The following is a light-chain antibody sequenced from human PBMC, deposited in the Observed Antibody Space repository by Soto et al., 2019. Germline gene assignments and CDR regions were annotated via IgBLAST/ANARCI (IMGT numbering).Light chain of an antibody. V-gene: IGKV3-15*01. CDR2: GAS. J-gene: IGKJ1*01. CDR1: QSVSSN. CDR3: QHYNIWPPWT. Sequence: EIVMTQSPATLSVSPGERATFSCRASQSVSSNLAWYQQKPGQAPRLLIYGASIRATGIPARFSGSGSGTDFTLTISTLQSEDFAIYYCQHYNIWPPWTFGQGTKVDIK.